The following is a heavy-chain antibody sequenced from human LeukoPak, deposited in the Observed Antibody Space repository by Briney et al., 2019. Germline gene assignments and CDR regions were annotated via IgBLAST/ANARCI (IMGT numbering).Heavy chain of an antibody. V-gene: IGHV3-23*01. D-gene: IGHD5-24*01. Sequence: GGSLRLSCAASGFTFSTYVMSWVRQAPGKGLEWVSTISGSGGTSYADSVKGRFTVSRDNSKNTLYLQMNSLRAEDTAVYYCARGAGYNYPYYFDYWGQGTLVTVSS. CDR3: ARGAGYNYPYYFDY. CDR1: GFTFSTYV. J-gene: IGHJ4*02. CDR2: ISGSGGT.